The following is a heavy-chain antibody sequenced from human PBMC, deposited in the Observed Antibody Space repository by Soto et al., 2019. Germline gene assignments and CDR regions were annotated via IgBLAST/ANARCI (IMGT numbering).Heavy chain of an antibody. CDR2: IYYSGST. CDR3: ATSNWFDP. CDR1: GGSISSRGYY. V-gene: IGHV4-39*01. J-gene: IGHJ5*02. Sequence: QLQLQESGPGLVKPSETLSLTCTVSGGSISSRGYYWGWIRQPPGKGLEWIGTIYYSGSTYYKPSLKSRVTIYVDTSKNQFSLKLSSVNAADTAVYYCATSNWFDPWGQGTLVTVSS.